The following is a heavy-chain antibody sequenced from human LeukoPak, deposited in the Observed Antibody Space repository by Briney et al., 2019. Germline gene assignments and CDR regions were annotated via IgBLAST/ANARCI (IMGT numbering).Heavy chain of an antibody. D-gene: IGHD5-18*01. Sequence: PSETLSLTCTVSGGSISSYYWSWIRQPAGKGLEWIGRIYTSGSTNYNPSLKSRVTMSVDTSKNQFSLKLSSVTAADTAVYYCARELDTAMVTGYYYYYMDVWGKGTTVTVSS. CDR2: IYTSGST. CDR3: ARELDTAMVTGYYYYYMDV. J-gene: IGHJ6*03. CDR1: GGSISSYY. V-gene: IGHV4-4*07.